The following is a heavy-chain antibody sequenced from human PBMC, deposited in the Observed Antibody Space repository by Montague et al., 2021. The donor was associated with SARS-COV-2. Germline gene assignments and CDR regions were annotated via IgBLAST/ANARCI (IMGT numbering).Heavy chain of an antibody. CDR2: INHSGNT. CDR1: GGSFSGYL. V-gene: IGHV4-34*01. CDR3: ARGGSSSSGVY. D-gene: IGHD6-6*01. Sequence: SETLSLTCAVHGGSFSGYLWSWIRQPPGKGLEWIGQINHSGNTNYNPSLMSRDTISVDMSKNQFSLKLSSVTAADTAVYYCARGGSSSSGVYWGQGTLVTVSS. J-gene: IGHJ4*02.